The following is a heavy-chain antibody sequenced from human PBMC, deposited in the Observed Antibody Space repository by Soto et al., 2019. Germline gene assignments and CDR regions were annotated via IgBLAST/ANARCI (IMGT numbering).Heavy chain of an antibody. D-gene: IGHD1-1*01. Sequence: QITLKESGPTLVKPTQTLTLTCTFSGFSLSTSGVAVGWIRQPPGKALEWLALIYWDDDKRYSPSLKSRLTIPNDTSKNQVVLTMTNMDPVDTATYYCAHRPPERGLATFDPWGQGTLVTVSS. J-gene: IGHJ5*02. CDR1: GFSLSTSGVA. CDR2: IYWDDDK. CDR3: AHRPPERGLATFDP. V-gene: IGHV2-5*02.